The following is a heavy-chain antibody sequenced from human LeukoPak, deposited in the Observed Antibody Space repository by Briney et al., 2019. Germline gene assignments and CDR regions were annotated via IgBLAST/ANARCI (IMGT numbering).Heavy chain of an antibody. CDR1: GFIFSSYA. D-gene: IGHD1-26*01. CDR2: INSGSGPT. CDR3: ARNSGSYFRPFDI. V-gene: IGHV3-48*02. J-gene: IGHJ3*02. Sequence: GGSLRLSCSASGFIFSSYAMNWVRQAPGKGLEWVSYINSGSGPTYYADSVKGRFTISRDSAKNSLYLLMNSLRDEDTAGYYCARNSGSYFRPFDIWGQGTMVTVSS.